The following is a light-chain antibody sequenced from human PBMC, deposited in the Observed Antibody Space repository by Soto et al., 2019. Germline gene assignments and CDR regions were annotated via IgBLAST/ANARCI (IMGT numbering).Light chain of an antibody. J-gene: IGKJ2*01. CDR1: QSLLYTSNNKNY. CDR2: WAS. Sequence: IVMTQSPDSLAVSLGERATINCKSSQSLLYTSNNKNYLAWFQQKPGQPPKLLIYWASTRESGVPDRFSGSGSGTDFALTISSLQAEDVAVYYCQHFFSPPFPFGQGTKLEIK. V-gene: IGKV4-1*01. CDR3: QHFFSPPFP.